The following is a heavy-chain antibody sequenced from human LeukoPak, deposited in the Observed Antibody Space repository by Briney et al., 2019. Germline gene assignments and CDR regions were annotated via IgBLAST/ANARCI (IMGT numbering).Heavy chain of an antibody. D-gene: IGHD1-26*01. J-gene: IGHJ5*02. Sequence: GESLKISCKGSGYSFTSYWIGWVRQMPGKGLEWMGIIYPGDSDTRYSPSFQGLVTISADKSISTAYLQWSSLKASDTAMYYCARRVTGSYGPPDWFDPWGQGTLVTVSS. V-gene: IGHV5-51*01. CDR3: ARRVTGSYGPPDWFDP. CDR2: IYPGDSDT. CDR1: GYSFTSYW.